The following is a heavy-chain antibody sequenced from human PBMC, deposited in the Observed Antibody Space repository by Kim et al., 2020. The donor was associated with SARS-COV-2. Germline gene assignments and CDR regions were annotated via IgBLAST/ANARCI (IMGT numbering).Heavy chain of an antibody. Sequence: NYNSSLKSRLTMSADTSKNHFSLKLNSVTAADTAMYYCARGDSRGHAFEIWGQGTLVTVSS. CDR3: ARGDSRGHAFEI. D-gene: IGHD3-22*01. V-gene: IGHV4-34*01. J-gene: IGHJ3*02.